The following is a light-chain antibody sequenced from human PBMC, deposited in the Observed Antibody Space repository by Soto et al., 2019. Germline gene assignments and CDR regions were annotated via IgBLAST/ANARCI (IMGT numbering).Light chain of an antibody. CDR2: KAA. CDR3: QQYNSYPWT. CDR1: QSISSW. V-gene: IGKV1-5*03. Sequence: DIQMTQSPSTLSASVGDRVTITCRASQSISSWLAWYQQQPGKAPKLLIFKAASLESGVPSRFSGRGAGKEFTLTSSSLQPDDFATYYCQQYNSYPWTFGQGTKVEIK. J-gene: IGKJ1*01.